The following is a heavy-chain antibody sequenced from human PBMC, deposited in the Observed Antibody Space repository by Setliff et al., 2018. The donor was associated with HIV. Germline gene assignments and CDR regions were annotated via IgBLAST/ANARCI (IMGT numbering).Heavy chain of an antibody. Sequence: SETLSLTCTVSGGSVNDFYCNWIRQPPGKGPEWIGYIHSSGSTIYNPSLKSRITISLDTSKEQFSLELSSATATDTAVYYCATLDHSGGNFLAYWGQGSLVTVSS. D-gene: IGHD2-21*02. V-gene: IGHV4-4*09. CDR2: IHSSGST. J-gene: IGHJ4*02. CDR1: GGSVNDFY. CDR3: ATLDHSGGNFLAY.